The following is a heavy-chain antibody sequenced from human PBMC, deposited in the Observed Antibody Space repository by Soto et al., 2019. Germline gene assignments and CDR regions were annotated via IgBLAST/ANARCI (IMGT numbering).Heavy chain of an antibody. CDR1: GFTFSSYW. CDR2: INSDGSST. J-gene: IGHJ6*02. V-gene: IGHV3-74*01. Sequence: GGSLRLACAASGFTFSSYWMHWVRQAPGKGLVWVSRINSDGSSTSYADSVKGRFTISRDNAKNTLYLQMNSLRAEDTAVYYCARADYYYYGMDVWGQGTTVTVSS. CDR3: ARADYYYYGMDV.